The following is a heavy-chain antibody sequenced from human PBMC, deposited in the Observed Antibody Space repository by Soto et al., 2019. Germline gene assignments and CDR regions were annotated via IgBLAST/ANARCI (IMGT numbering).Heavy chain of an antibody. J-gene: IGHJ6*02. Sequence: QVQLQESGPGLVKTSQTLSLTCTVSGGSISSADYSWSWIRQPPGKGLGWIGYISYSGSAYYNPSLESRVTISVDTSKNQFSLKLTSVTAADTAVYYCAREASGHITIFGVALGGAMDVWGQGTTVTVSS. CDR1: GGSISSADYS. V-gene: IGHV4-30-4*01. CDR3: AREASGHITIFGVALGGAMDV. D-gene: IGHD3-3*01. CDR2: ISYSGSA.